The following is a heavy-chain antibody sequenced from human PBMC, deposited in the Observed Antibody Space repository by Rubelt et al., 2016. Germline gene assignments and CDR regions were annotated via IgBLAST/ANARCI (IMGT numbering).Heavy chain of an antibody. D-gene: IGHD6-19*01. CDR1: TFGNTW. CDR2: INQDGSEK. Sequence: EVQLVESGGGLIQPGGSLCLSCTITFGNTWMNWVRQAPGKGLEWVAGINQDGSEKAYVGSVKGRFTISRDNAMNTLYLQMNSLGAEETAVYDCSRDLAVERLGSAFGIWGQGTMDTVSS. CDR3: SRDLAVERLGSAFGI. J-gene: IGHJ3*02. V-gene: IGHV3-7*05.